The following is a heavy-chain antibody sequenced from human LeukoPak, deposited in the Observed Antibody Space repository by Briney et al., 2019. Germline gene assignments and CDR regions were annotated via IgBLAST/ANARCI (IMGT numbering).Heavy chain of an antibody. D-gene: IGHD3-22*01. CDR1: GSTFTTFW. J-gene: IGHJ4*02. V-gene: IGHV3-74*01. Sequence: PGGSLRLSCATSGSTFTTFWMHWVRQAPGKGLVWVSRINHDGSSTNYADSVKGRFTISRDNAKNTVYLQMNSLRAEDTGVYYCVRDWGYDSSGYWQKYFDTWGQGTLVTVSS. CDR2: INHDGSST. CDR3: VRDWGYDSSGYWQKYFDT.